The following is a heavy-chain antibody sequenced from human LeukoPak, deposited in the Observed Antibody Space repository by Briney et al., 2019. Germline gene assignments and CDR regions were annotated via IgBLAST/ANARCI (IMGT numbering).Heavy chain of an antibody. CDR2: ISYDGSNK. J-gene: IGHJ4*02. Sequence: GGSLRLSCAASGFTFSSYAMHWVRQAPGKGLEWVAVISYDGSNKYYADSVKGRFTISRDNSKNTLYLQMNSLRAEDTAVYYCARDGEVLSYFDYWGQGTLVTVSS. V-gene: IGHV3-30*04. D-gene: IGHD3-10*01. CDR3: ARDGEVLSYFDY. CDR1: GFTFSSYA.